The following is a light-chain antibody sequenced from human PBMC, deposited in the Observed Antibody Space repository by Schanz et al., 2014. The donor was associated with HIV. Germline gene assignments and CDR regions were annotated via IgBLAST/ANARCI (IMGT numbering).Light chain of an antibody. V-gene: IGKV3-15*01. CDR1: QDINRN. CDR3: QQYNSWPLYT. CDR2: YTS. Sequence: EIVMTQSPATLSVSPGEEATLSCRASQDINRNLAWYLQKPGQAPKLLIYYTSTRATGVPARFSGSGSGTEFTLTISSLQSEDVALYYCQQYNSWPLYTFGQGTRLEIK. J-gene: IGKJ2*01.